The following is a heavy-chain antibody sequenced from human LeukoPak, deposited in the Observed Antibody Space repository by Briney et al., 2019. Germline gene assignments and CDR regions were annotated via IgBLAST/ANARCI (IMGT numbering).Heavy chain of an antibody. J-gene: IGHJ4*02. CDR3: ARYLVRGYYLDY. CDR1: GGSFSGYY. V-gene: IGHV4-34*01. D-gene: IGHD3-3*01. CDR2: VNHSGST. Sequence: SETLSLTCAVYGGSFSGYYWSWIRQPPGKGLEWIGEVNHSGSTNYNPSLKSRVTISVDTSKNQFSLKLSSVTAADTAVYYCARYLVRGYYLDYWGQGTLVTVSS.